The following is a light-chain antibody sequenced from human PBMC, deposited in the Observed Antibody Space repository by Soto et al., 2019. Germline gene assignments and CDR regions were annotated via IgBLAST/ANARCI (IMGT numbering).Light chain of an antibody. CDR2: GAS. CDR1: QSISSSY. V-gene: IGKV3-20*01. J-gene: IGKJ4*01. Sequence: IGLKQSPGTLSLNPGKRATLSCRASQSISSSYLAWYQQRPGQAPRLLIYGASSRATGIPDRFSGSGSGTDFTLTISRLEPEDFAVYYCQQYGSSPLTFGGGTKVDVK. CDR3: QQYGSSPLT.